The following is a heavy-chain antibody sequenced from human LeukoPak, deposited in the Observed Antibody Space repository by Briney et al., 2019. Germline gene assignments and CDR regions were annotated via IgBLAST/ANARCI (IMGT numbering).Heavy chain of an antibody. CDR2: IYSDGSS. D-gene: IGHD1-26*01. CDR1: GFTFSSYW. CDR3: ARGGGIYGLWDY. J-gene: IGHJ4*02. Sequence: GGSLRLSCAASGFTFSSYWMHWVRQAPGKGLVWVSRIYSDGSSYTADSVKGRFTISRDNAKDTLYLQMNSLRIEDTAVYYCARGGGIYGLWDYWGQGTLVTVSS. V-gene: IGHV3-74*03.